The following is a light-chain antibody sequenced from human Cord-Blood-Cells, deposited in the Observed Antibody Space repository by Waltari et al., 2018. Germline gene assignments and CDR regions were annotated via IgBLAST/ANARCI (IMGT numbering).Light chain of an antibody. Sequence: DIQMTQSPSTLSASVGDRVTITCRASQSISSWLAWYQQKPGKAPKLLIYKASSLESGVSSRFSGSGSWTEFTLTISSLQPDDFATYYCQQYNSYPWTFGQGTKVEIK. CDR1: QSISSW. J-gene: IGKJ1*01. CDR2: KAS. V-gene: IGKV1-5*03. CDR3: QQYNSYPWT.